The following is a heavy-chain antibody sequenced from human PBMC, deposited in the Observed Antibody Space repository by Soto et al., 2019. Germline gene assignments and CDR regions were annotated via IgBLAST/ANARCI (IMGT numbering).Heavy chain of an antibody. J-gene: IGHJ5*02. Sequence: GGSLRLSCAASGFMFSSYSMNWVRQAPGKGLEWVSYISSSSFTKYYADSVKGRFTISRDTAKNSLYLQMNSLRAEDTAVYYCARDSSLAGSTPWWFDPWGQGTLVTVSS. CDR2: ISSSSFTK. CDR3: ARDSSLAGSTPWWFDP. D-gene: IGHD1-7*01. V-gene: IGHV3-48*01. CDR1: GFMFSSYS.